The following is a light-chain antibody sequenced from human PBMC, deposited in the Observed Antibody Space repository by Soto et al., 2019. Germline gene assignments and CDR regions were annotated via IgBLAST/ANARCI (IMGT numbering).Light chain of an antibody. CDR3: QQYNNHRWT. CDR2: DAS. Sequence: DIQMTQSPSTLSASVGDGVTITCRASQTISGRLAWYQQRPGKAPKLLISDASSLRSGVPSRFSGSGSGTEFTLTISSLQPDDFATYSCQQYNNHRWTFGQGTKVDIK. V-gene: IGKV1-5*01. J-gene: IGKJ1*01. CDR1: QTISGR.